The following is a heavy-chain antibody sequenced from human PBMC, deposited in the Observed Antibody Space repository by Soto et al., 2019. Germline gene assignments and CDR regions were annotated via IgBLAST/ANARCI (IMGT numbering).Heavy chain of an antibody. D-gene: IGHD6-13*01. V-gene: IGHV4-39*01. CDR1: GGSISSSSYY. Sequence: QLQLQESGPGLVKPSETLSLTCTVSGGSISSSSYYWGWIRQPPGKGLEWIGSIYYSGSTYYNPSLKSRVTISVDTSKNQFSLKLSSVTAADTAVYYCARGNRENGRRQQLALNWFDPWGQGTLVTVSS. J-gene: IGHJ5*02. CDR3: ARGNRENGRRQQLALNWFDP. CDR2: IYYSGST.